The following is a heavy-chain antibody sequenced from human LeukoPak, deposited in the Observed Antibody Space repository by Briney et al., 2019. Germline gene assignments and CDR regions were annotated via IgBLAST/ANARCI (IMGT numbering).Heavy chain of an antibody. D-gene: IGHD4-11*01. V-gene: IGHV1-8*01. CDR3: ARGLMTTVTTVTSGPPDDY. CDR2: MNPNSGNT. CDR1: GYTFTSYD. J-gene: IGHJ4*02. Sequence: RASVKVSCKASGYTFTSYDINWVRQATGQGLEWMGWMNPNSGNTGYAQKFQGRVTMTRNTSISTAYMELSSLRSEDTAVYYCARGLMTTVTTVTSGPPDDYWGQGTLVTVSS.